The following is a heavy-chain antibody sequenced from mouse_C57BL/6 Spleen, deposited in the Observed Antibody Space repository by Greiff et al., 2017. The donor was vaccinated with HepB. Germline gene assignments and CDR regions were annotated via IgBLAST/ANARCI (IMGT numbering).Heavy chain of an antibody. V-gene: IGHV14-2*01. CDR1: GFNIKDYS. J-gene: IGHJ4*01. CDR3: ARHYDGYFYAMDY. CDR2: IDPEDGET. Sequence: DVQLLESGAELVKPGASVKLSCTASGFNIKDYSMHWVTQRTEQGLEWIEEIDPEDGETKYAPKFQGKATITADTSSNTAYLHLSSLTSEDTAVYYCARHYDGYFYAMDYWGQGTSGTVSS. D-gene: IGHD2-3*01.